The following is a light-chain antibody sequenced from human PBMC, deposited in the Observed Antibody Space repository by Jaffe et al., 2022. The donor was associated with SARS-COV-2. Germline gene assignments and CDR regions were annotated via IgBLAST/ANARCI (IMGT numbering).Light chain of an antibody. J-gene: IGLJ1*01. Sequence: QSALTQPASVSGSPGQSITISCTGSSSDVGGYNYVSWYQQYPGKAPKLMIYDVSNRPSGVSDRFSGSKSGNTASLTISGLQTDDEADYYCSSYTSSSTYVFGSGTSVTVL. CDR2: DVS. V-gene: IGLV2-14*01. CDR1: SSDVGGYNY. CDR3: SSYTSSSTYV.